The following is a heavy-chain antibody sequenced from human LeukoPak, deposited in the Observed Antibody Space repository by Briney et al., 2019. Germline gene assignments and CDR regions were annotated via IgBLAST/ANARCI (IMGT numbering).Heavy chain of an antibody. J-gene: IGHJ4*02. CDR2: MYYSGNS. D-gene: IGHD5-24*01. Sequence: SETLSLTCSVSGASMSSYYWSWIRQSPGKGLEWIGYMYYSGNSNYKSSINSSLESRVTVSVDSTKKEFFLKMDSMTAADTAVYYCVAGAPKWLHLVYWGQGTLVTVAS. CDR1: GASMSSYY. V-gene: IGHV4-59*12. CDR3: VAGAPKWLHLVY.